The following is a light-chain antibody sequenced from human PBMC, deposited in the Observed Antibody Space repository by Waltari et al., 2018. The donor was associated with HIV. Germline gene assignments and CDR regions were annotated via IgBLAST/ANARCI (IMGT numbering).Light chain of an antibody. CDR1: SSNIGAGYD. Sequence: GAPGQRVTISCTGSSSNIGAGYDVHWYQHLPGTAPKLLIYGNSNRPSGVPDRFSGSKSGTSASLAITGLQAEDESDYYCQSYDSSLSVVVFGGGTKLTVL. V-gene: IGLV1-40*01. CDR2: GNS. J-gene: IGLJ2*01. CDR3: QSYDSSLSVVV.